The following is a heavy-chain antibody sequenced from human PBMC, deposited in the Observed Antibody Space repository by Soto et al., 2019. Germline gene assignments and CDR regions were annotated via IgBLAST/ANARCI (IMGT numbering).Heavy chain of an antibody. Sequence: ASVKVSCKASGYTFTSYDINWVRQATGQGLEWMGWMNPNSGNTGYAQKFQGRVTMTRNTSISTAYMELSSLRSEDTAVYYCARGPASEWELLRFDPWGQGTLVTVSS. D-gene: IGHD1-26*01. CDR1: GYTFTSYD. CDR2: MNPNSGNT. V-gene: IGHV1-8*01. J-gene: IGHJ5*02. CDR3: ARGPASEWELLRFDP.